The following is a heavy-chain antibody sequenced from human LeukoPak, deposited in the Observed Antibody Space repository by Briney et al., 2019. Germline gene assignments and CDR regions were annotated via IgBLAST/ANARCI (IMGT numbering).Heavy chain of an antibody. CDR3: ARRVWGSYRYTDFDY. V-gene: IGHV4-34*01. Sequence: SETLSLTCAVYGGSFSGYYWSWIRQPPGKGREWIGEINHSGSTNYNPSLKSRVTLSVDTSKNQFPLKLSSVNAADTAVFYCARRVWGSYRYTDFDYWGQGTLVTVSS. J-gene: IGHJ4*02. D-gene: IGHD3-16*02. CDR2: INHSGST. CDR1: GGSFSGYY.